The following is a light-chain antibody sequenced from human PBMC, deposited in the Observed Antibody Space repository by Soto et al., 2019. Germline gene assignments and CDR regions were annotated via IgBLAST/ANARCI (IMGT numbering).Light chain of an antibody. CDR1: QSVNRY. J-gene: IGKJ4*01. Sequence: EIVLTQSPATLSLSPGDRATLSCRASQSVNRYLAWYQHKPGQAPRLLIYDASKRATGIPARFSGRGSGTEFTLTISSLEPEDFAVYYCQQGTSSSWLTFGGGTKVEIK. CDR2: DAS. CDR3: QQGTSSSWLT. V-gene: IGKV3-11*01.